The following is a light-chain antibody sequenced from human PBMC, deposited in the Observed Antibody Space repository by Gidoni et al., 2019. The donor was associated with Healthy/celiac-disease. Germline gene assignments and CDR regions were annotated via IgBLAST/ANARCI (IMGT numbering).Light chain of an antibody. CDR2: GKN. CDR3: NSRDSSGNHYV. V-gene: IGLV3-19*01. Sequence: SSELTQDPAVPVALGQTVRITCQGDSPRSYYASWYQQKPGQAPVLVIYGKNNRPSGIPDRFSGSSSGNTASLTITGAQAEDEADYYCNSRDSSGNHYVFGTGTKVTVL. J-gene: IGLJ1*01. CDR1: SPRSYY.